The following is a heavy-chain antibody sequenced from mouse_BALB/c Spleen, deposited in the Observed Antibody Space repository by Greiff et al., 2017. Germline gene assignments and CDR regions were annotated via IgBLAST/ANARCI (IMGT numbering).Heavy chain of an antibody. CDR1: GYSFTGYY. J-gene: IGHJ2*01. D-gene: IGHD1-1*01. Sequence: EVQLQQSGPELVKPGASVKISCKASGYSFTGYYMHWVKQSHVKSLEWIGRINPYNGATSYNQNFKDKASLTVDKSSSTAYMELHSLTSEDSAVYYCARSHYYGSSYIDYWGQGTTLTVSS. CDR2: INPYNGAT. CDR3: ARSHYYGSSYIDY. V-gene: IGHV1-26*01.